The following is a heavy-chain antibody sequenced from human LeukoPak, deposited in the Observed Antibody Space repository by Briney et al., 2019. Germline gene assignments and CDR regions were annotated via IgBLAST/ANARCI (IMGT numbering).Heavy chain of an antibody. CDR3: AKHGSGRYFDY. Sequence: GGSLRLSCAASGFTFSSYSMNWVRQAPGKGLEWVSAISDSGGKTYYADSMKGRFTISRDNSKNTLYLQMNSLRAEDTAVYYCAKHGSGRYFDYWGQGTLVTVSS. CDR1: GFTFSSYS. D-gene: IGHD6-19*01. V-gene: IGHV3-23*01. CDR2: ISDSGGKT. J-gene: IGHJ4*02.